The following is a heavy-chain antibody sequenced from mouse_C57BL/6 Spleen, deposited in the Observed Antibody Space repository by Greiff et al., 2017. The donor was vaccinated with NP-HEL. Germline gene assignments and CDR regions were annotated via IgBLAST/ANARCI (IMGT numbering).Heavy chain of an antibody. CDR1: GFTFSNYW. CDR3: TGASFAY. Sequence: DVKLQESGGGLVQPGGSMKLSCVASGFTFSNYWMNWVRQSPEKGLEWVAQIRLKSDNYATHYAESVKGRFTISRDDSKSSVYLQMNNLRAEDTGIYYCTGASFAYWGQGTLVTVSA. V-gene: IGHV6-3*01. J-gene: IGHJ3*01. CDR2: IRLKSDNYAT.